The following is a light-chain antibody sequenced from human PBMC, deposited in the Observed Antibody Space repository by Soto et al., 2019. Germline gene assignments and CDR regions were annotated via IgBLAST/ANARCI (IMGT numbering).Light chain of an antibody. CDR2: KAS. Sequence: DIQMTQSPSILSSSVVDRVTITCRASQSISSWLAWYQQKPGKAPNLLIHKASHLESGVPSRFSGSGSGTEFTLTISSLQPDDFATYYCQQLLIYPITFGQGARLEIK. CDR1: QSISSW. J-gene: IGKJ5*01. CDR3: QQLLIYPIT. V-gene: IGKV1-5*03.